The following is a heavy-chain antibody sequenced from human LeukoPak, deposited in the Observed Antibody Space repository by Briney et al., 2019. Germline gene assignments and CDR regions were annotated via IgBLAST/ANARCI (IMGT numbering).Heavy chain of an antibody. D-gene: IGHD6-19*01. CDR3: ARDLAVAGPDY. CDR2: ISSSGSTI. CDR1: GFTFSSYE. Sequence: GGSLRLSCAASGFTFSSYEMNWVRQAPGKGLEWVSYISSSGSTIYYADSVKGRFTISRDNAKNSLYLQMNSLRAEDTAVYYCARDLAVAGPDYWGQGTLVTVSS. J-gene: IGHJ4*02. V-gene: IGHV3-48*03.